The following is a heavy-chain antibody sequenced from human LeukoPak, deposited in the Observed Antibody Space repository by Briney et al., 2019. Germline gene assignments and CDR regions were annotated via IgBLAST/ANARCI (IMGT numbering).Heavy chain of an antibody. J-gene: IGHJ3*02. D-gene: IGHD1-20*01. CDR3: ARERYNWNDEGGDAFDI. V-gene: IGHV5-51*01. Sequence: GESLKISCKGSGYSFTSYWIGWVRPIPGKGLECMGIIYPGDSDTRYSPSFQGQVTISADRSISTAYLQWSSLKASDTAMYYCARERYNWNDEGGDAFDIWGQGTMVTVSS. CDR1: GYSFTSYW. CDR2: IYPGDSDT.